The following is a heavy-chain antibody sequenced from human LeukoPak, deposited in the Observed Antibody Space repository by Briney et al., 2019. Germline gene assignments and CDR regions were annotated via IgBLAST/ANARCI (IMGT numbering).Heavy chain of an antibody. CDR1: GFTFSSYG. D-gene: IGHD5-18*01. CDR2: ISYDGSNK. V-gene: IGHV3-30*18. Sequence: TGGFLRLSCAASGFTFSSYGMHWVRQAPGKGLEWVAVISYDGSNKYYADSVKGRFTISRDNSKNTLYLQMNSLRAEDTAVYYCAKNSDTAMADYWGQGTLVTVSS. J-gene: IGHJ4*02. CDR3: AKNSDTAMADY.